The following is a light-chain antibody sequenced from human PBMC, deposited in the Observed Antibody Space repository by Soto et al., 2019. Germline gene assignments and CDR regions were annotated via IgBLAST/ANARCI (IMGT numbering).Light chain of an antibody. V-gene: IGKV1-5*01. CDR2: YAS. J-gene: IGKJ1*01. Sequence: DIQMTQSPSTLSASVGDRVTITCRASQSISSWLAWYQQKPGKAPKLLIYYASSLESGVPSRFSGSGSGTEFTFTISSLQPDDFATYYCQQYNSYSRTFGQGTKV. CDR1: QSISSW. CDR3: QQYNSYSRT.